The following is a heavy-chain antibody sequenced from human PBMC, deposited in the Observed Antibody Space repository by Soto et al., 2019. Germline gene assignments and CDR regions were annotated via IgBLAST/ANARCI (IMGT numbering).Heavy chain of an antibody. D-gene: IGHD3-22*01. J-gene: IGHJ4*02. Sequence: PGGSLRLSCAASGFTFSNAWMSWVRQAPGKGLEWVGRIKSKTDGGTTDYAAPVKGRFTISSDDSKNTLYLQMNSLKTEDTAVYYCTTSVYYYDSSGYDYWGQGTLVTVYS. CDR2: IKSKTDGGTT. V-gene: IGHV3-15*01. CDR1: GFTFSNAW. CDR3: TTSVYYYDSSGYDY.